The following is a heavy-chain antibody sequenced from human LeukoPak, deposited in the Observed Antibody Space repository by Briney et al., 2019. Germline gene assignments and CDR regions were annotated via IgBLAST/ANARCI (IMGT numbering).Heavy chain of an antibody. D-gene: IGHD4-17*01. V-gene: IGHV3-30*18. J-gene: IGHJ6*02. CDR2: ISYDGSNK. CDR3: AKDYGDLDYYYYGMDV. CDR1: GFTFSSYG. Sequence: GGSLRLSCAASGFTFSSYGMHWVRQAPGKGLEWVAVISYDGSNKYYADSVKGRFTISRDNSKNTLYLQMNSLRAEDTAVYYCAKDYGDLDYYYYGMDVWDQGTTVTVSS.